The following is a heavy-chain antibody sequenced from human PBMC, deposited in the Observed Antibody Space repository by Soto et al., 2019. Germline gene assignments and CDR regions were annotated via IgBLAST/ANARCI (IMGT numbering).Heavy chain of an antibody. D-gene: IGHD6-13*01. Sequence: GGSLRLSCAASGFTFSSYWMSWVRQAPGKGLEWVANIKQDGSEKYYVDSVKGRFTISRDNAKNSLYLQMNSLRAEDTAVYYCARAIRVAAAGMIWFDPWGQGTLVTVSS. V-gene: IGHV3-7*03. CDR1: GFTFSSYW. CDR2: IKQDGSEK. CDR3: ARAIRVAAAGMIWFDP. J-gene: IGHJ5*02.